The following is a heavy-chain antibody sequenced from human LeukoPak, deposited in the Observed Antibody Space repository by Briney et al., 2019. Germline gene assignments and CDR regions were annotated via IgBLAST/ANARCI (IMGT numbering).Heavy chain of an antibody. D-gene: IGHD6-13*01. CDR1: GGSISTNY. CDR3: ATSLYSSSWYDY. V-gene: IGHV4-59*08. CDR2: IFYSGRN. J-gene: IGHJ4*02. Sequence: SETLSLTCTVSGGSISTNYWSWIRQPPGKGLEWIGNIFYSGRNNYNPSLRSRVTMSVDTSKNQFSLKLSSVTAADTAVYYCATSLYSSSWYDYWGQGTLVTVSS.